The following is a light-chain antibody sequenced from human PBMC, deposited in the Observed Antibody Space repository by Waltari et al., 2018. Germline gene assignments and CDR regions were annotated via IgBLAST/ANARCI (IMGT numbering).Light chain of an antibody. V-gene: IGKV2-28*01. CDR3: MQALQTPPT. J-gene: IGKJ5*01. Sequence: DIEMTQSPLSLPVTPGEPATISCRSSQSLLHSNGYNYLDWYLQKPGQSPQLLIYLGSNRASGVPDRCSGSGSGTDFTLKISRVEAEDVGVYYCMQALQTPPTFGQGTRLEIK. CDR1: QSLLHSNGYNY. CDR2: LGS.